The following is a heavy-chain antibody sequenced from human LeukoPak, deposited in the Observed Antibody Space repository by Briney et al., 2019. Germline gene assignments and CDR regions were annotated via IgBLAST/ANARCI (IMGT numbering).Heavy chain of an antibody. CDR2: INSDGSSI. V-gene: IGHV3-74*01. CDR1: GFTFSSSW. D-gene: IGHD3-3*02. J-gene: IGHJ4*02. CDR3: ARVSISGTKFDY. Sequence: GGSLRLSCAASGFTFSSSWMHWVRQAPGKGLVWVSRINSDGSSISYADSVKGRFTISRDNAKSTLYLQMNSLRAEDTAVYYCARVSISGTKFDYWGQGTPVTVTS.